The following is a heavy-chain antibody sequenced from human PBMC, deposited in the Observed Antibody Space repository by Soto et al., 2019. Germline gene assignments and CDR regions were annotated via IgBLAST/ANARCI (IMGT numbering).Heavy chain of an antibody. CDR1: GGSISSGGYY. CDR3: ATTPNGLYYFDY. Sequence: QVQLQESGPGLVQPSQTLSLTCTVSGGSISSGGYYWSWIRHHPGKGLEWIGYIYSSGISYYDPSLKSRVTMSVDMSTSHGSLRLSSVTAADTAVYHCATTPNGLYYFDYWGQGALVTVSS. D-gene: IGHD2-8*01. CDR2: IYSSGIS. J-gene: IGHJ4*02. V-gene: IGHV4-31*03.